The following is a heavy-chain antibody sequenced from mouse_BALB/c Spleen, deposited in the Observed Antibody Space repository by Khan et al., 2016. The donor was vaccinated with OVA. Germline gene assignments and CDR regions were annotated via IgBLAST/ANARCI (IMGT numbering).Heavy chain of an antibody. V-gene: IGHV10S3*01. D-gene: IGHD1-2*01. Sequence: EVQLVETGGGLVQPKGSLKLSCAASGFTVNTNAMNWVRQAPGKGLEWVARIRSKSNNYATYYADSVTDRFTISRDDSQSMLYLQMNNVKTEDTDRYYCVRGNYGSWYFDVWGAGTTVTVSS. CDR3: VRGNYGSWYFDV. J-gene: IGHJ1*01. CDR1: GFTVNTNA. CDR2: IRSKSNNYAT.